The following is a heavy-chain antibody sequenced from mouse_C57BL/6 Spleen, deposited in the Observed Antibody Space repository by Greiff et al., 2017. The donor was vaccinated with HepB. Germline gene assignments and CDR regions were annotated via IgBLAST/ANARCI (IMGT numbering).Heavy chain of an antibody. V-gene: IGHV1-19*01. D-gene: IGHD4-1*01. Sequence: EVQLQQSGPVLVKPGASVKMSCKASGYTFTDYYMNWVKQSHGKSLEWIGVINPYNGGTSYNQKFKGKATLTVDKSSSTAYMELNSLTSEDSAVYYCARGLTGTFDYWGQGTTLTVSS. CDR2: INPYNGGT. J-gene: IGHJ2*01. CDR3: ARGLTGTFDY. CDR1: GYTFTDYY.